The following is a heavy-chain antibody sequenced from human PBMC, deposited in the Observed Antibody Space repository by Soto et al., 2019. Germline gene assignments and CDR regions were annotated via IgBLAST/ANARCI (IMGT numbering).Heavy chain of an antibody. CDR2: ITCNSGNI. CDR3: LKDGLRSLFGLVYDASNI. V-gene: IGHV3-9*01. D-gene: IGHD3-3*01. Sequence: EVQLVESGGGLVQPGRSLRLSCVASGFTFGDYDMHWVRQAPGRGPEWVSDITCNSGNIAYAETVKGRFTISRDNAKNYLYLQLNSRRAEATALYYGLKDGLRSLFGLVYDASNIWGDGTMVIVSS. CDR1: GFTFGDYD. J-gene: IGHJ3*02.